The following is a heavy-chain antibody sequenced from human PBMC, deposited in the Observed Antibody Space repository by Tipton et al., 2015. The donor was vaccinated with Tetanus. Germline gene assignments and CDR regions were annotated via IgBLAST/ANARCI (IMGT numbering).Heavy chain of an antibody. CDR1: GGSVSSGSYY. CDR3: ARGPDILTQTVSFDY. CDR2: IYYSGST. D-gene: IGHD3-9*01. V-gene: IGHV4-61*01. J-gene: IGHJ4*02. Sequence: GLVKPSETLSLTCTVSGGSVSSGSYYWSWIRQPPGKGLEWIGYIYYSGSTNYNPSLKSRVTISVDTSKNQFSLKLSSVTAADTAVYYCARGPDILTQTVSFDYWGQGTLFTVSS.